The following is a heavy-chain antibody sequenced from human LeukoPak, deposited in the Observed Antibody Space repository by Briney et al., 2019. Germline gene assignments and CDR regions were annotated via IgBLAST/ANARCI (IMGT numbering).Heavy chain of an antibody. D-gene: IGHD3-10*01. Sequence: SETLSLTCAVSGGSISSYYWSCIRQPAGKGLEWLARIYTSGRTNYNPSLKSRVTMSVDTSKNQFSLKLSSLTAADTAVYYCAREGDGLWFGELFRQPNWFDPWGQGTLVTVSS. V-gene: IGHV4-4*07. CDR3: AREGDGLWFGELFRQPNWFDP. J-gene: IGHJ5*02. CDR2: IYTSGRT. CDR1: GGSISSYY.